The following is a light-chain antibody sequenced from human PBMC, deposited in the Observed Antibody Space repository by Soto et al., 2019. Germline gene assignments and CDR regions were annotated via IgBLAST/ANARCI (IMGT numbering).Light chain of an antibody. CDR3: QQYDPFSN. Sequence: GDTVTITCRASQNLRYSLAWYQQKPGKPPTLLIHDASALESGVPSRFSGSGARTHFTLTISSLQPNDSATYYCQQYDPFSNFGQGTKLEI. V-gene: IGKV1-5*01. J-gene: IGKJ2*01. CDR2: DAS. CDR1: QNLRYS.